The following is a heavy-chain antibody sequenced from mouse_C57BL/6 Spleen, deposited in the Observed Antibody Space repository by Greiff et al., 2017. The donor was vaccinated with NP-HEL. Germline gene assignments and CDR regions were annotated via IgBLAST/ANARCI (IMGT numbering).Heavy chain of an antibody. J-gene: IGHJ2*01. Sequence: QVQLQQPGAELVKPGASVKLSCKASGYTFTSYWMQWVKQRPGQGLEWIGELDPSDSYTNYNQKFKGKATLTVDTSSSTAYMQLSSLTSEDSAVYYCARKITTVVAYFDYWGQGTTLTVSS. D-gene: IGHD1-1*01. CDR3: ARKITTVVAYFDY. V-gene: IGHV1-50*01. CDR2: LDPSDSYT. CDR1: GYTFTSYW.